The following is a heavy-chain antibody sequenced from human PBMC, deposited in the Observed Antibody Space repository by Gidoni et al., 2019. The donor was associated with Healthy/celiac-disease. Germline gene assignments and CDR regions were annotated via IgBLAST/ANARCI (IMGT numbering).Heavy chain of an antibody. CDR3: ARVRVAVAGTVWFDP. CDR2: IYTSGST. D-gene: IGHD6-19*01. V-gene: IGHV4-4*07. J-gene: IGHJ5*02. Sequence: QVQLQESGPGLVKPSETLSLTCTVSGGSISSYYWSWIRQPAGKGLEWIGRIYTSGSTNYNPSLKSRVTMSVDPSKNQFSLKLSSVTAADTAVYYCARVRVAVAGTVWFDPWGQGTLVTVSS. CDR1: GGSISSYY.